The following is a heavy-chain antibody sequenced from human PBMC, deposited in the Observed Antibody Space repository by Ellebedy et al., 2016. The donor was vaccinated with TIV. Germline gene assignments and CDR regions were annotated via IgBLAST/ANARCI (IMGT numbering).Heavy chain of an antibody. CDR1: GYSFTSYW. D-gene: IGHD1-1*01. J-gene: IGHJ6*02. Sequence: GGSLRLSCKGSGYSFTSYWIGWVRQMPGKGLEWMGIIYPGDSDTRYSPSFQGPVNISADKSISTAYLQWSSLKASDPAMYYCARHQPPNWSGDNYYGMDVWGQGTTVTVSS. CDR2: IYPGDSDT. V-gene: IGHV5-51*01. CDR3: ARHQPPNWSGDNYYGMDV.